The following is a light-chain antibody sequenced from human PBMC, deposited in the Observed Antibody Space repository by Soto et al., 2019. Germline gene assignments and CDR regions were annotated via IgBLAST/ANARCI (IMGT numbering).Light chain of an antibody. CDR3: QQRSYRPIT. CDR2: DAS. Sequence: DIVMTQSPDSLSVSLVERATINCKSSESLFYIFNRQNYLAWYQQKPGQAPRLLIYDASNTATAVPARFSGSGSGTDFTLTISSLQHEDFAVYYCQQRSYRPITFGQGTRLEI. V-gene: IGKV4-1*01. CDR1: ESLFYIFNRQNY. J-gene: IGKJ5*01.